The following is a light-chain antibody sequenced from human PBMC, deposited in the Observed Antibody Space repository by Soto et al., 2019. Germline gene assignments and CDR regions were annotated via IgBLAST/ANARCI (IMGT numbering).Light chain of an antibody. CDR2: GAS. CDR3: QQYNNWPPT. J-gene: IGKJ1*01. V-gene: IGKV3D-15*01. Sequence: EIVMMQSPATLSVSPGERATLSCRASQSGSGNLAWYQQKPGQAPRLLIYGASTRATGIPARFSGSGSGTEFTLTISSLQSEDFAVYYCQQYNNWPPTFGQGTKVEI. CDR1: QSGSGN.